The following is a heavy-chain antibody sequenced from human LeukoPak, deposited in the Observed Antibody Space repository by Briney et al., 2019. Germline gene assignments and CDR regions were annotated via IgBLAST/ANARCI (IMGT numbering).Heavy chain of an antibody. J-gene: IGHJ1*01. CDR3: ARLKYGSPQY. CDR1: GFIFSRYS. V-gene: IGHV3-48*01. Sequence: PGGSLRLSCAASGFIFSRYSMNWVRQAPGKGLEWISYISSSRSTIYYADSVKGRCTISRDNAKNSLFLQMNSLRAEDTAVYYCARLKYGSPQYWGQGTLVTVSS. CDR2: ISSSRSTI. D-gene: IGHD1-26*01.